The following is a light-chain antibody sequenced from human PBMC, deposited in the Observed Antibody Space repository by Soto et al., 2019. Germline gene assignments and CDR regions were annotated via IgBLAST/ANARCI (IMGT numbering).Light chain of an antibody. J-gene: IGKJ4*01. V-gene: IGKV3-20*01. Sequence: EIVLTQSPGTLSLSPGERATLSCRASQSVSSSYLAWYQQKPGQAPRLLIYGASSRATGMPDRFSGSGSGTDFTLTIIRLEPEDFAVYYCQQYGSSSLTFGGGAKAEIK. CDR2: GAS. CDR3: QQYGSSSLT. CDR1: QSVSSSY.